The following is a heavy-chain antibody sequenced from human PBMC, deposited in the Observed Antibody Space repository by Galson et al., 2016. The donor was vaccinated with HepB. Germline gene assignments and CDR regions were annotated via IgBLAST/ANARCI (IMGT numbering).Heavy chain of an antibody. CDR3: ARERAGKMGY. V-gene: IGHV4-39*02. D-gene: IGHD6-13*01. Sequence: ETLSLTCTVSGVSISDSYYYWDWIRQPPGKGLEWIGSVYYSGSTYYNPSLKSRVTISVDTSKNQFSLRLSSVTAADTAVYYCARERAGKMGYWGQGTLVTVSS. CDR1: GVSISDSYYY. J-gene: IGHJ4*02. CDR2: VYYSGST.